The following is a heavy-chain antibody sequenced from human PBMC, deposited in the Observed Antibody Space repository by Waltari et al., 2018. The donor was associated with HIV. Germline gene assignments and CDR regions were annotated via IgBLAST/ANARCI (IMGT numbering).Heavy chain of an antibody. CDR3: TRESGYQLVRWLDP. CDR2: INPISGAT. CDR1: GYTFTGHY. D-gene: IGHD2-2*01. Sequence: QVHLVQSGAEVKKPGASMKVSCKASGYTFTGHYVHGLRQAPGQGLEWMGWINPISGATNYAQTFQGRVTMTRDASINTVYMEVKSLRYDDTAMYYCTRESGYQLVRWLDPWGQGTRVTVSS. V-gene: IGHV1-2*02. J-gene: IGHJ5*02.